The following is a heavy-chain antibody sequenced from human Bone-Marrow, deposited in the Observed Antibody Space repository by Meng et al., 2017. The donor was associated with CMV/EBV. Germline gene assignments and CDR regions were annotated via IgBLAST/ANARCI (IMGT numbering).Heavy chain of an antibody. V-gene: IGHV3-7*01. CDR2: IKQDGSEK. Sequence: GGSLRLSCAASGFTFSSYWMSWVRQAPGKGLEWVANIKQDGSEKYYVDSVKGRFTISRDNAKNSLYLQMNSLRAEDTAVYYCARGPYCSSTSCYTPYFDYWGQGTLVTVSS. CDR1: GFTFSSYW. J-gene: IGHJ4*02. D-gene: IGHD2-2*02. CDR3: ARGPYCSSTSCYTPYFDY.